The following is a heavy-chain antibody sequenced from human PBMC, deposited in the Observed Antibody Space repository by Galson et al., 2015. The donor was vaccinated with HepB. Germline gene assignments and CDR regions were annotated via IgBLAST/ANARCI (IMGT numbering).Heavy chain of an antibody. CDR1: HYTFTNYG. D-gene: IGHD5-24*01. CDR3: ARVLGREGFKPPDY. V-gene: IGHV1-18*01. CDR2: ISGYNGNT. J-gene: IGHJ4*02. Sequence: SVKVSCKASHYTFTNYGVAWVRQAPGQGLEWMGWISGYNGNTFRARKFQGRLTMTTETSTSTAYMDLRSLTSDDTAVYYCARVLGREGFKPPDYWGLGTLVIVSS.